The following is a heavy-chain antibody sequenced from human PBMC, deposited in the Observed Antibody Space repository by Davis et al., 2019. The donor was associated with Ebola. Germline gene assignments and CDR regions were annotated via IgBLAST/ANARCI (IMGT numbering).Heavy chain of an antibody. V-gene: IGHV1-3*01. D-gene: IGHD3-3*01. CDR2: INAGNGNT. Sequence: ASVKVSCKASGYTFTSYYMHWVRQAPGQRLEWMGWINAGNGNTKYSQKFQGRVTITRDTSASTAYMELSSLRSEDTAVYYCATAIPSIFGVVIVPGRYGMDVWGQGTTVTVSS. CDR1: GYTFTSYY. CDR3: ATAIPSIFGVVIVPGRYGMDV. J-gene: IGHJ6*02.